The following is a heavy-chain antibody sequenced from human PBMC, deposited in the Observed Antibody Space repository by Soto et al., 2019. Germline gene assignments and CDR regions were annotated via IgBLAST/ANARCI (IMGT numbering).Heavy chain of an antibody. CDR2: IYYSGST. CDR3: ARGGYCSGGSCYEDPYYYYYYMDV. J-gene: IGHJ6*03. CDR1: GGSISSGGYY. V-gene: IGHV4-31*03. Sequence: QVQLQESGPGLVKPSQTLSLTCTVSGGSISSGGYYWSWIRQHPGKGLEWIGYIYYSGSTYYNPSLKSRVTKSVETSKNQFSLKLSSVTAADTAVYYCARGGYCSGGSCYEDPYYYYYYMDVWGKGTTVTVSS. D-gene: IGHD2-15*01.